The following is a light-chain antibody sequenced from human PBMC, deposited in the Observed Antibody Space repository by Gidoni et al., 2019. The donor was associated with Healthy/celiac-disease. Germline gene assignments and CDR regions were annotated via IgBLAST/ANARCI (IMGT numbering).Light chain of an antibody. CDR1: SSNIGRNT. CDR2: SNN. J-gene: IGLJ2*01. Sequence: QSVLTQPPSASGTPGQRVTISCSGSSSNIGRNTVNWYQQLPGTAPKLLIYSNNQRPSGVPDRCSGSKSGTSASLAISGLQSEEEADYYCAAWDDSLNGRGVFGGGTKLTVL. CDR3: AAWDDSLNGRGV. V-gene: IGLV1-44*01.